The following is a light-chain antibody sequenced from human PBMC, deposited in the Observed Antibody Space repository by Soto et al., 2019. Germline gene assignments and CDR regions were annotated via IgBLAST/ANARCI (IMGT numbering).Light chain of an antibody. V-gene: IGKV3-20*01. Sequence: EIVLTQSPGTLSLSPGERATLSCRASQSVRNSLLAWYQQKPGQPPRLLIYDASTRATATPERFSGSGSGTDFTLTISRLEPEDFAVYYCHQYDSIVQTFDKGTKV. CDR3: HQYDSIVQT. J-gene: IGKJ1*01. CDR1: QSVRNSL. CDR2: DAS.